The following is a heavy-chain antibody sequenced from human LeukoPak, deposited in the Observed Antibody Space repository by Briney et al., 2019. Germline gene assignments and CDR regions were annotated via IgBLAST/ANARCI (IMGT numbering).Heavy chain of an antibody. D-gene: IGHD3-10*01. Sequence: KPSETLSLSCTVSGGSISSSSYYWGLIRQPPGKGLEWFGSIYYSGTTYYTPSLRSRVTISVDTSKNQFSLKLSSVTAADTAVYYCARQAYYYGSGSYTYFDYWGQGTLVTVSS. V-gene: IGHV4-39*01. CDR1: GGSISSSSYY. CDR3: ARQAYYYGSGSYTYFDY. CDR2: IYYSGTT. J-gene: IGHJ4*02.